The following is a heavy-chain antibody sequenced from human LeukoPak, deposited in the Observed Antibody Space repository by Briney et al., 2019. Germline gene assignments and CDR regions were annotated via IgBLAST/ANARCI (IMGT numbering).Heavy chain of an antibody. CDR2: ISGTGSST. V-gene: IGHV3-23*01. D-gene: IGHD2-2*02. CDR3: AKASAAIPQYCNS. Sequence: GGSLRLSCEASGFTFGNYAMNWVRQAPGEGLEWVSTISGTGSSTYYADSAKGRFTISRDNSKDTLFLQLNSLTAADTAMYFCAKASAAIPQYCNSWGQGTLVTVSS. CDR1: GFTFGNYA. J-gene: IGHJ5*02.